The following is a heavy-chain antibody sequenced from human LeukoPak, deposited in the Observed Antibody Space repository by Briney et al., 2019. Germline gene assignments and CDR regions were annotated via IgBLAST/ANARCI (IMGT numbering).Heavy chain of an antibody. Sequence: GGSLRLSCAASGFTFSSYSMNWVRQAPGKGLEWVSSISSSSSYIYYADSVKGRFTISRDNAKNSLYLQMNSLRAEDTAVYYCARGLTPDYGGNRWFDPWGQGTLVTVSS. CDR2: ISSSSSYI. D-gene: IGHD4-23*01. CDR1: GFTFSSYS. J-gene: IGHJ5*02. CDR3: ARGLTPDYGGNRWFDP. V-gene: IGHV3-21*01.